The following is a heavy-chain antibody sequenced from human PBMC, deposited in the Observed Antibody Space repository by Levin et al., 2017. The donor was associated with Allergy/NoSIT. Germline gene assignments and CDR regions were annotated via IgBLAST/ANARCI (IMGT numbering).Heavy chain of an antibody. CDR3: ARDGRKSLYYFDY. V-gene: IGHV3-30-3*01. Sequence: GESLKISCAASEFTFSTYTMHWVRQVPGKGLEWVALISNDGSNRYYADSVKGRFTISRDNSKNTVYVQMNSLRAEDTAVYYCARDGRKSLYYFDYWGQGTLVTVSS. CDR1: EFTFSTYT. D-gene: IGHD1-26*01. J-gene: IGHJ4*02. CDR2: ISNDGSNR.